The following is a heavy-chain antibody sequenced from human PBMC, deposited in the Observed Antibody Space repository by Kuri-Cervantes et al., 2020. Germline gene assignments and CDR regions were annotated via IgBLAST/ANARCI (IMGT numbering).Heavy chain of an antibody. CDR2: IKSKTDGGTI. CDR1: GFTFSSYA. CDR3: TSDPLINRFFDL. V-gene: IGHV3-15*01. J-gene: IGHJ2*01. D-gene: IGHD3-16*01. Sequence: GESPKISCAASGFTFSSYAMHWVRQAPGKGLEWVGRIKSKTDGGTIDYAAPVKGRFIISRDDSDNTVYLQMNSLRTEDTAVYYCTSDPLINRFFDLWGRGSLVTVSS.